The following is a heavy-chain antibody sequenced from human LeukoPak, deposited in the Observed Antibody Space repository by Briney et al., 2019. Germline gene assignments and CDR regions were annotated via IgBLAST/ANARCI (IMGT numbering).Heavy chain of an antibody. Sequence: HPGGSLRFSCAASGFTFSSYAMSWVRQAPGKGLEWVSAISGSGGSTYYADSVKGRLTISRDNSKNTLYLQMNSLRAEDTAVYYCAKAAGIAAAGTFDYWGQGTLVTVSS. D-gene: IGHD6-13*01. CDR3: AKAAGIAAAGTFDY. CDR1: GFTFSSYA. J-gene: IGHJ4*02. CDR2: ISGSGGST. V-gene: IGHV3-23*01.